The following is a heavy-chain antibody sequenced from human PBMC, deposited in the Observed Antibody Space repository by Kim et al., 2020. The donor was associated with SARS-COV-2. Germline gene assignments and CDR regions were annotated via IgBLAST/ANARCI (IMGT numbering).Heavy chain of an antibody. Sequence: NYDPPLKSRVTISVDTSKNQFSLKLSSVTAADTAVYYCAMDSSSWIFDYWGQGTLVTVSS. J-gene: IGHJ4*02. CDR3: AMDSSSWIFDY. V-gene: IGHV4-59*01. D-gene: IGHD6-13*01.